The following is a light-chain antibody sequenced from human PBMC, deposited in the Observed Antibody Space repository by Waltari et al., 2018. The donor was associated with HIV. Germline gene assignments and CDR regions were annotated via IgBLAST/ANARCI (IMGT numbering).Light chain of an antibody. CDR1: SSNIGRNY. CDR2: RNN. CDR3: AAWDDSLSGVV. V-gene: IGLV1-47*01. Sequence: QSVLTQPPSASGTPGPRVPTSRSARSSNIGRNYVYCYQQLPGTAPKLLIYRNNQRPSGVPDRFSGSKSGTSASLAISGLRSEDEADYYCAAWDDSLSGVVFGGGTKLTVL. J-gene: IGLJ2*01.